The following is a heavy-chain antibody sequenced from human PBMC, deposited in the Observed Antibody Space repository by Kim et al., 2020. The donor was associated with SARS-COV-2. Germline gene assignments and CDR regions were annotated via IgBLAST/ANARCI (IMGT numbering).Heavy chain of an antibody. CDR3: ARKNSLAS. Sequence: GGSLRLSCAASGFTLSSYWMNWVRQAPGKGLEWVANINQDGSEKHYVDSVKGRFTISRDNAKNSLYLQMNSLRAEDTAKYYCARKNSLASWGQGTLVTVSS. CDR1: GFTLSSYW. J-gene: IGHJ5*02. D-gene: IGHD3-16*01. CDR2: INQDGSEK. V-gene: IGHV3-7*01.